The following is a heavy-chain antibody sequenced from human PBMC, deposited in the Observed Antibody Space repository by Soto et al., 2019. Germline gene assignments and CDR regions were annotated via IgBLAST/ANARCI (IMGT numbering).Heavy chain of an antibody. J-gene: IGHJ4*01. CDR2: ISAYNGNT. CDR1: GYTFTSYG. Sequence: ASVKVSCKASGYTFTSYGISWVRQAPGQGLEWMGWISAYNGNTNYAQKLQGRVTMTTDTSTSTAYMELRSLRSDDTAVYYCARDPIGYCSGGSCYSNPFDYWGHGTLVTVSS. CDR3: ARDPIGYCSGGSCYSNPFDY. V-gene: IGHV1-18*01. D-gene: IGHD2-15*01.